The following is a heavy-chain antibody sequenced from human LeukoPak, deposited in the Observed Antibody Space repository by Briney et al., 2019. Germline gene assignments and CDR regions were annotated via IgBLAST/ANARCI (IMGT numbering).Heavy chain of an antibody. V-gene: IGHV3-21*01. CDR1: GLTFSSNS. J-gene: IGHJ3*02. Sequence: GGSLRLSCADSGLTFSSNSMDWVRHAPGKGLEWVSSISSSSTYIYYADSVRGRFTISRDNSKNTLYLQMNSLRAEDTAVYYCARDLWCGADCYGTFDIWGQGTMVSVSS. CDR3: ARDLWCGADCYGTFDI. CDR2: ISSSSTYI. D-gene: IGHD2-21*02.